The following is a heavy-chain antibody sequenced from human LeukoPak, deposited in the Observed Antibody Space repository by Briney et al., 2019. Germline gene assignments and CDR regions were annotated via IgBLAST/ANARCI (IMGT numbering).Heavy chain of an antibody. CDR2: IYYSGST. CDR3: AGRWSWETFESFDY. D-gene: IGHD1-26*01. J-gene: IGHJ4*02. Sequence: SETLSLTCNVSGGSINTNNYYWGWIRQPPGKGLEWIGSIYYSGSTYYNPSLKSRVTISVDTSKNQFSLKLSSVTAADTAVYYCAGRWSWETFESFDYWGQGTLVTVSS. V-gene: IGHV4-39*01. CDR1: GGSINTNNYY.